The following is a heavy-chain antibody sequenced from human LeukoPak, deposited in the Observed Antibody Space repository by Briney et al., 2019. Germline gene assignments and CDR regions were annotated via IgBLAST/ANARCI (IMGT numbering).Heavy chain of an antibody. Sequence: ASVTLSPTASVGTFTIYAISWVRQAPRPGLGWLGRIIPRCVTANYAQKAQSRVTITGDKSTCTAYMELSSLLSEDTVVYYCASVLSPVSGSYEAVWFDPWGQGTLVTVSS. CDR2: IIPRCVTA. CDR1: VGTFTIYA. CDR3: ASVLSPVSGSYEAVWFDP. D-gene: IGHD3-16*01. J-gene: IGHJ5*02. V-gene: IGHV1-69*06.